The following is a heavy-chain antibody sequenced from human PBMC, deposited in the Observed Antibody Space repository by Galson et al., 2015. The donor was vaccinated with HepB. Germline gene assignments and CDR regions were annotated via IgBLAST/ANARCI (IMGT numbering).Heavy chain of an antibody. J-gene: IGHJ4*02. CDR1: GFTFNDYA. Sequence: SLRLSCAASGFTFNDYALTWVRQRPGKGLEWVSEITWNGGMTYYADSVKGRFTISRDNAKNTLYLQMNSLRDEDTAVYYCLHDSDGPDYWGQGTMVTVSS. V-gene: IGHV3-20*04. CDR2: ITWNGGMT. D-gene: IGHD3-22*01. CDR3: LHDSDGPDY.